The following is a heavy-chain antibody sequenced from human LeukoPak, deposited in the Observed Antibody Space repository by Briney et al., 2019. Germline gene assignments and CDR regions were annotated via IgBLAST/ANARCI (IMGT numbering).Heavy chain of an antibody. Sequence: GGSPRLSCAASGFTFSSYAMHWVRQAPGKGLEYVSAISSNGGSTYYANSVKGRFTISRDNSKNTLYLQMGSLRAEDMAVYYCARVTVAVAGRALDYWGQGTLVTVSS. CDR2: ISSNGGST. CDR1: GFTFSSYA. CDR3: ARVTVAVAGRALDY. V-gene: IGHV3-64*01. D-gene: IGHD6-19*01. J-gene: IGHJ4*02.